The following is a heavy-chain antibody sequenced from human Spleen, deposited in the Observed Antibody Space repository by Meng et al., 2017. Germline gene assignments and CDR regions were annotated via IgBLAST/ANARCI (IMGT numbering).Heavy chain of an antibody. J-gene: IGHJ4*02. CDR3: AKDADVGYYGSGSYYDY. Sequence: GGSLRFSCAASGFTFDDYAMHWVRQAPGKGLEWVSGISWNSGSIGYADSVKGRFTISRDNAKNSLYLQMNSLRAEDMALYYCAKDADVGYYGSGSYYDYWGQGTLVTVSS. CDR1: GFTFDDYA. CDR2: ISWNSGSI. V-gene: IGHV3-9*03. D-gene: IGHD3-10*01.